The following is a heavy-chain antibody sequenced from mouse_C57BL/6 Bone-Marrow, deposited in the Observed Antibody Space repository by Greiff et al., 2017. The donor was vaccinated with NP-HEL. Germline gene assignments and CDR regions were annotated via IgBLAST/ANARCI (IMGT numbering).Heavy chain of an antibody. D-gene: IGHD2-4*01. CDR1: GYTFTTYP. J-gene: IGHJ4*01. CDR3: AIIYYDYDGAMDY. Sequence: LMESGAELVKPGASVKMSCKASGYTFTTYPIEWMKQNHGKSLEWIGNFHPYNDDTKYNEKFKGKATLTVEKSSRTVYLELSRLTSDDSAVYYCAIIYYDYDGAMDYWGQGTSVTVSS. CDR2: FHPYNDDT. V-gene: IGHV1-47*01.